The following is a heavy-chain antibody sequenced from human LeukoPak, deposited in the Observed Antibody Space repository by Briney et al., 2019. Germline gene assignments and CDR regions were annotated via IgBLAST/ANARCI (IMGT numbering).Heavy chain of an antibody. CDR3: AKDHCSSTSCYLGAFDI. D-gene: IGHD2-2*01. CDR1: GFTFSSYA. J-gene: IGHJ3*02. Sequence: GGSLRLSCAASGFTFSSYAMSWVRQAPGKGLEWVSAISGSGGSTYYADSVKGRFTISRDNSKNTLYLQMNSLRAEDTAVYYCAKDHCSSTSCYLGAFDIWGQGTMVTVSP. CDR2: ISGSGGST. V-gene: IGHV3-23*01.